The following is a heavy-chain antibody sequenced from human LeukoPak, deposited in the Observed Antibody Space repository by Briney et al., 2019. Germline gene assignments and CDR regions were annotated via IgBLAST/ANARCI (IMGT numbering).Heavy chain of an antibody. Sequence: PGGSLRLSCAASGFTFSSYSMNWVRQAPGKGLEWVSYISSSSSTIYYADSVKGRFTISRDNAKNSLYLQMNSLRAEDTAVYYCARDRKGGYYYFGDYYYYYMDVWGKGTTVTVSS. J-gene: IGHJ6*03. CDR3: ARDRKGGYYYFGDYYYYYMDV. D-gene: IGHD3-22*01. CDR1: GFTFSSYS. CDR2: ISSSSSTI. V-gene: IGHV3-48*01.